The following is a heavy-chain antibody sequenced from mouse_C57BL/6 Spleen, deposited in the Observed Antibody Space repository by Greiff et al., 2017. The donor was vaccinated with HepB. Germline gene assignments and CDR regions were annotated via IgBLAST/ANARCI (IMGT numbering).Heavy chain of an antibody. D-gene: IGHD4-1*01. CDR2: INPYNGGT. CDR3: ARNWGGAMDY. V-gene: IGHV1-19*01. CDR1: GYTFPDYY. J-gene: IGHJ4*01. Sequence: VQLQQSGPVLVKPGASVKMSCKASGYTFPDYYMNWVKQSHGKSLEWIGVINPYNGGTSYNQKFKGKATLTVDKSSSTAYMELNSLTSEDSAVYYCARNWGGAMDYWGQGTSVTVSS.